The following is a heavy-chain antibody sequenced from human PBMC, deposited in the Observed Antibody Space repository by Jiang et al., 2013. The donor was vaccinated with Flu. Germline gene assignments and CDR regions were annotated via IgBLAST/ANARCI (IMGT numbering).Heavy chain of an antibody. V-gene: IGHV3-9*01. Sequence: GSIGYADSVKGRFTISRDNAKNSLYLQMNSLRAEDTALYYCAKANPDYYDSSGTGAFDIWGPRDNGHRLF. CDR3: AKANPDYYDSSGTGAFDI. D-gene: IGHD3-22*01. J-gene: IGHJ3*02. CDR2: GSI.